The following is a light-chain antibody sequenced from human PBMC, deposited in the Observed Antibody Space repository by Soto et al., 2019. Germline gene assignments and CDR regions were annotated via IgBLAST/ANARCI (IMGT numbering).Light chain of an antibody. J-gene: IGLJ2*01. CDR2: GNT. CDR1: SSNIGAGYD. V-gene: IGLV1-40*01. Sequence: QPVLTQPPSVSGAPGQRITISCTGSSSNIGAGYDVHWYQQLPGTAPKLLIYGNTNRPSGVPDRFSGSKSGTSASLAITGLQAEDEADYYCQSYDTRLRGSLFGGGTKLTVL. CDR3: QSYDTRLRGSL.